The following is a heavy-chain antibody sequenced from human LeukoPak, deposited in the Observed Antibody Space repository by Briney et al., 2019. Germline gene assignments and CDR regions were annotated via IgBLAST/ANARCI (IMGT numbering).Heavy chain of an antibody. CDR1: GFTFDDYA. Sequence: PGGSLLLSCAASGFTFDDYAMHWVRPAPGKGLEWVSLISGDGGSTYYADSVKGRFTISRDNSKNSLYLQMNSLRTEDTALYYCAKGGYSSSWYFLLANYYYYGMDVWGQGTTVTVSS. CDR2: ISGDGGST. CDR3: AKGGYSSSWYFLLANYYYYGMDV. J-gene: IGHJ6*02. V-gene: IGHV3-43*02. D-gene: IGHD6-13*01.